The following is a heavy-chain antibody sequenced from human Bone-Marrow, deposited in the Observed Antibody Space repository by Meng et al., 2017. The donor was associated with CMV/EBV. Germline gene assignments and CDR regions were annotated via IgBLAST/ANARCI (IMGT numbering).Heavy chain of an antibody. V-gene: IGHV1-46*01. J-gene: IGHJ2*01. D-gene: IGHD3-3*01. CDR3: ARGGLGYDFWSGYYPIYWYFDL. CDR2: INPSGGST. Sequence: ASVKVSCKASGYTFTSYYMHWVRQAPGQGLEWMGIINPSGGSTSYAQKFQGRVTMTRDTSTSTVYMELSSLRSEDTAVYYCARGGLGYDFWSGYYPIYWYFDLWGRGTLVTVSS. CDR1: GYTFTSYY.